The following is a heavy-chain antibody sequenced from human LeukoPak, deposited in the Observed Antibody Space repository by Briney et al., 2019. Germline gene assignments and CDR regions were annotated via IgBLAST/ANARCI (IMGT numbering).Heavy chain of an antibody. V-gene: IGHV3-23*01. CDR2: LSGSGRGGST. D-gene: IGHD6-13*01. J-gene: IGHJ4*02. CDR3: AKSLAAAGNY. CDR1: GFTFSDYD. Sequence: GGSLRLSCAASGFTFSDYDMSWVRQAPGKGLEWVSGLSGSGRGGSTYYAASVKGRFTISRENSKNTLYLQMNSLRAEDTAVYYCAKSLAAAGNYWGQGTLVTVSS.